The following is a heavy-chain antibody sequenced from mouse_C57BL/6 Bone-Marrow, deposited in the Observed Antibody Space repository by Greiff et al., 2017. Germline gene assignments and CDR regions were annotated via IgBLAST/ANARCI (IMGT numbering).Heavy chain of an antibody. V-gene: IGHV14-4*01. J-gene: IGHJ1*03. CDR2: IDPENGDT. CDR3: TSNLDWYVDV. Sequence: VHVKQSGAELVRPGASVKLSCTASGFNIKDDYMHWVKQRPEQGLEWIGWIDPENGDTESASKFQGKATLTADTSANTAYLQLSSLTSEDTAVYYYTSNLDWYVDVWGTGTTVTVSS. CDR1: GFNIKDDY. D-gene: IGHD2-1*01.